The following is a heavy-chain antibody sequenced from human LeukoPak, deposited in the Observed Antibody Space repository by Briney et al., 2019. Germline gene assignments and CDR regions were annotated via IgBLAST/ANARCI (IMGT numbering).Heavy chain of an antibody. V-gene: IGHV3-21*01. D-gene: IGHD1-20*01. CDR3: ARDRDNWNDLYFDY. J-gene: IGHJ4*02. Sequence: GGSLRLSCAASGFTFSSYSMNWVRQAPGKGLEWVSSISSSSSYIYYADSVKGRFTISRDNAKNSLYLQMNSLRAEDTAVYYCARDRDNWNDLYFDYWGQGTLVTVSS. CDR2: ISSSSSYI. CDR1: GFTFSSYS.